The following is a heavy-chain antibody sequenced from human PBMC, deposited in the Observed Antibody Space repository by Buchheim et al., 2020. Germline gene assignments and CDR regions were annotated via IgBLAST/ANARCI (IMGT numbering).Heavy chain of an antibody. V-gene: IGHV1-69*01. D-gene: IGHD6-13*01. CDR3: ARCRWTPPYSSSWYYYYYGMDV. J-gene: IGHJ6*02. CDR2: IIPIFGTA. CDR1: GGTFSSYA. Sequence: QVQLVQSGAEVKKPGSSVKVSCKASGGTFSSYAISWVRQAPGQGLEWMGGIIPIFGTANYAQKFQGRVTITADESTSTAYMELSSLRSEDTAVYYCARCRWTPPYSSSWYYYYYGMDVWGQGTT.